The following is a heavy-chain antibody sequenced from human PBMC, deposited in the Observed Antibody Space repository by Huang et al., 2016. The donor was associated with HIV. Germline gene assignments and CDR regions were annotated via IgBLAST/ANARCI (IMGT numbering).Heavy chain of an antibody. J-gene: IGHJ4*02. CDR2: ILPLHDTT. Sequence: QVQLVQSGAEMKKSGSSVKVSCKAFGGTVSSFSFTGVRQAPGHGLEWMGGILPLHDTTDLAQKFRGRGTLTADESTNTAFMELSGLTSQDTAVYYCARGVGNSNRGFDIWGQGTLVTVS. CDR3: ARGVGNSNRGFDI. V-gene: IGHV1-69*13. CDR1: GGTVSSFS. D-gene: IGHD5-18*01.